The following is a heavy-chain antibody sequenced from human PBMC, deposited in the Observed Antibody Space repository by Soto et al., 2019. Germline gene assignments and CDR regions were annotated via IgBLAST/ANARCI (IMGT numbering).Heavy chain of an antibody. J-gene: IGHJ6*02. D-gene: IGHD1-1*01. CDR2: MNPNSGNT. CDR1: GYTFTSYD. CDR3: ARERTGTASMDV. Sequence: QVQLVQSGAEVKKPGASVKVSCKASGYTFTSYDINWVRQATGQGLEWMGWMNPNSGNTGYAQKFQGRVTLTRNTSISTAYLALSSLRSEDTAVYYCARERTGTASMDVWGQGTTVTVSS. V-gene: IGHV1-8*01.